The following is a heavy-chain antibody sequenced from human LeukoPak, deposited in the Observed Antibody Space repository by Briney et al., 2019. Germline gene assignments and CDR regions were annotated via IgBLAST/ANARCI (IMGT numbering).Heavy chain of an antibody. J-gene: IGHJ4*02. Sequence: GGSLRLSCAATGFTFSSYTMNWVRQARGKGLEWVSSISSSNTYIFYADSVKGRFTISKDNAKNSLYLQMNSLRAEDTAVYYCARGLPVVASTASTYWGQGTLVTVSS. D-gene: IGHD3-22*01. CDR1: GFTFSSYT. CDR2: ISSSNTYI. V-gene: IGHV3-21*01. CDR3: ARGLPVVASTASTY.